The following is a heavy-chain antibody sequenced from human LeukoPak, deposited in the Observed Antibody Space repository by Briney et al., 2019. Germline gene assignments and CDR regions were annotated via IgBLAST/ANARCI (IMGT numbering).Heavy chain of an antibody. V-gene: IGHV4-38-2*01. Sequence: PSETLSLTCAVSGYSISSGYYWGWIRQPPGKGLEWIGSMYYSGSTYYNPSLKSRVTISVDTSKNQFSLKLSSVTAADTAVYYCAKPAVLIAVAGTASDYWGQGTLVTVSS. CDR3: AKPAVLIAVAGTASDY. D-gene: IGHD6-19*01. J-gene: IGHJ4*02. CDR2: MYYSGST. CDR1: GYSISSGYY.